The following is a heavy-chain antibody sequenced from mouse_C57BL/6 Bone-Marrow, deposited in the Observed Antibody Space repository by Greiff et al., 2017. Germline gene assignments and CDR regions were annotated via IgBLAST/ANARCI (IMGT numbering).Heavy chain of an antibody. CDR2: IYPGSGNT. CDR1: GYSFTSYY. J-gene: IGHJ2*01. Sequence: VQLQQSGPELVKPGASVKISCKASGYSFTSYYIHWVKQRPGQGLEWIGWIYPGSGNTKYNEKFKGKATLTADTSSSTAYMQLSSLTSEDSAVYYCAGGRVYYGSSYAFHDWGQGTTLTVSS. D-gene: IGHD1-1*01. V-gene: IGHV1-66*01. CDR3: AGGRVYYGSSYAFHD.